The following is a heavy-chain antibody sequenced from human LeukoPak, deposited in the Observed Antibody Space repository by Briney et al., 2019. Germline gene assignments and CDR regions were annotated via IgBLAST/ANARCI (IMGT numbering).Heavy chain of an antibody. V-gene: IGHV3-30*04. CDR1: GFTFSSYA. J-gene: IGHJ3*02. Sequence: GRSLRLSCAASGFTFSSYAMHWVRQAPGKRLEWVAVISYDGSNKYYADSVKGRFTISRDNSKNTLYLQMNSLRAEDTAVYYCARRMLFDLDAFDIWGQGTMVTVSS. CDR3: ARRMLFDLDAFDI. CDR2: ISYDGSNK. D-gene: IGHD2-21*01.